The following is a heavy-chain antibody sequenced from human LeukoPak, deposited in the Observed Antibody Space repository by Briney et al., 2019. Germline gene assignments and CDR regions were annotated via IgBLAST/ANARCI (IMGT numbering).Heavy chain of an antibody. CDR1: GYTLTELS. D-gene: IGHD3-10*01. V-gene: IGHV1-24*01. CDR2: FDPEDGET. J-gene: IGHJ4*02. CDR3: ATEGKMVRGVYTDY. Sequence: SVKVSCKVSGYTLTELSMHWVRQAPGKGLEWMGRFDPEDGETIYAQKFQGRVTMTADTSTDTVYMELSSLRSEDTAAYYCATEGKMVRGVYTDYWGQGTLVTVSS.